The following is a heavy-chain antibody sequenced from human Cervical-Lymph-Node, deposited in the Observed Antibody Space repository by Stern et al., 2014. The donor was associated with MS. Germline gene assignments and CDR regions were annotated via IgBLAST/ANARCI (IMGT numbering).Heavy chain of an antibody. Sequence: QVQLVQSEAEARAPGASMKVSCKASGYIFTDYYLHWVRQAPGQGLEWLGWINPNSGGTNYAQNFQGRVTMTRDTSISTAYMELRWLGSADTAVYYCARGSGTAYDLRGDYWGQGTLVTVSS. V-gene: IGHV1-2*02. D-gene: IGHD3-3*01. CDR3: ARGSGTAYDLRGDY. J-gene: IGHJ4*01. CDR1: GYIFTDYY. CDR2: INPNSGGT.